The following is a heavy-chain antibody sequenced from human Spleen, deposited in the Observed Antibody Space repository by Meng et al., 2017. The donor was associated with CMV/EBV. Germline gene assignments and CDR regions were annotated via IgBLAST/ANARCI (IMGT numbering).Heavy chain of an antibody. CDR2: ISSSGGYI. Sequence: GESLKISCAASGFTFSSYSMNWVRQAPGKGLEWVACISSSGGYIDYADSVKGRFTISRDNAKSSLFLQLNSLRAEDTAVYYCARVAAAGRGMDVWGQGTTVTVSS. V-gene: IGHV3-21*06. J-gene: IGHJ6*02. CDR3: ARVAAAGRGMDV. CDR1: GFTFSSYS. D-gene: IGHD6-13*01.